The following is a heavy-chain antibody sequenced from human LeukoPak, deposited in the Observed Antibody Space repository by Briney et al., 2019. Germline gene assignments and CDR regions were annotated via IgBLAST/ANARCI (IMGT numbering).Heavy chain of an antibody. V-gene: IGHV3-7*04. Sequence: GGSLRLSCAAPGFPFSVYWMSWVRQAPGKGLEWVANIKQDGSAKYYVDSVKGRFTISRDNAQNSLYLQLNSLRAEDTALYYCARDSGYRAFDLWGRGTLVTVSS. CDR1: GFPFSVYW. CDR2: IKQDGSAK. J-gene: IGHJ2*01. D-gene: IGHD3-10*01. CDR3: ARDSGYRAFDL.